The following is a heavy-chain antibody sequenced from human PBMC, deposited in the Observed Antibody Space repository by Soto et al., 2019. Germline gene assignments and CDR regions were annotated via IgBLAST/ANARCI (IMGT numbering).Heavy chain of an antibody. Sequence: QVQLVQSGAEEKKPGASVKVSCKASGYTFTDYAIHWVRQAPGQRLEWMGWINAGNGNTKCSQKVQGRVTITRDTSATTAYMELSRLTSEDTSVYYCARSTSPSTVTLPYYYYGMDVWGQGTTVTVSS. D-gene: IGHD4-17*01. CDR2: INAGNGNT. J-gene: IGHJ6*02. V-gene: IGHV1-3*05. CDR1: GYTFTDYA. CDR3: ARSTSPSTVTLPYYYYGMDV.